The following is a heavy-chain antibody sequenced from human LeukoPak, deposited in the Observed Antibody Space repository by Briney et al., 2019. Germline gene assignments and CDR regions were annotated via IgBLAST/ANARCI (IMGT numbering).Heavy chain of an antibody. D-gene: IGHD5-12*01. J-gene: IGHJ4*02. V-gene: IGHV4-34*01. CDR2: INHSGST. Sequence: SETLSLTCAVYGGSFSGYYWSWIRQPPGKGLEWIGEINHSGSTNYNPSLKSRVTISVDTSKNQFSLKLSSVTAADTAVYYCASQKQWGLRFPFDYWGQGTLVTVSS. CDR3: ASQKQWGLRFPFDY. CDR1: GGSFSGYY.